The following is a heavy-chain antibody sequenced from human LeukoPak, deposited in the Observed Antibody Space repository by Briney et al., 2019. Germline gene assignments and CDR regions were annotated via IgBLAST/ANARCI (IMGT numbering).Heavy chain of an antibody. J-gene: IGHJ6*03. Sequence: GXXRLSCAASGFTFGSHWMSWVRQAPGKGLEWVANIKQDGSEKYYVDSVKERFTISRDNAKNSVYLQMNSLRAEHTAVYYCARVGEAFYMDVWGKGTTVTVSS. D-gene: IGHD3-10*01. CDR1: GFTFGSHW. CDR2: IKQDGSEK. V-gene: IGHV3-7*01. CDR3: ARVGEAFYMDV.